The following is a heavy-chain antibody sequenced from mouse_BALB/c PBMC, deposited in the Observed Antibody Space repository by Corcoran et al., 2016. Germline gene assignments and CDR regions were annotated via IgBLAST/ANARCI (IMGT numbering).Heavy chain of an antibody. Sequence: QVTLKESGPGILQPSQTLSLTCTFSGFSLSTSGMGVSWIRQPSGKGLEWLAHIYWDDDKRYNPSLTSRLTISKDTSRNQVFLKITSVDTADTATYDCARSLRHDWYFDVWGAGTTVTVSS. CDR1: GFSLSTSGMG. D-gene: IGHD1-2*01. V-gene: IGHV8-12*01. CDR2: IYWDDDK. CDR3: ARSLRHDWYFDV. J-gene: IGHJ1*01.